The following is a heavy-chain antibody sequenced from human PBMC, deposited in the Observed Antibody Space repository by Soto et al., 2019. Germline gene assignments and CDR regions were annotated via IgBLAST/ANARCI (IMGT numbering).Heavy chain of an antibody. CDR1: GYTFTGYY. V-gene: IGHV1-2*02. CDR2: INPNSGGT. Sequence: QVQLVQSGAEVKKPGASVKVSCKASGYTFTGYYMHWVRQAPGQGLEWMGWINPNSGGTNYAQKFQGRVTMTRDTSISTADMELSRLRSDDTAVYYCARDGPYSSSWYVPFFDYWGQGTLVTVSS. D-gene: IGHD6-13*01. J-gene: IGHJ4*02. CDR3: ARDGPYSSSWYVPFFDY.